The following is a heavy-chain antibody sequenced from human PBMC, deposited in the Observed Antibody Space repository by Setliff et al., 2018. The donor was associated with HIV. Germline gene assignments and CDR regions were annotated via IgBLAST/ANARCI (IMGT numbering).Heavy chain of an antibody. CDR2: ISGSGGST. CDR3: ATDCAVVGGTGSLDS. J-gene: IGHJ4*02. V-gene: IGHV3-23*01. CDR1: GFTFSSYA. D-gene: IGHD1-26*01. Sequence: GGSLRLSCAPSGFTFSSYAMSWVRQAPGKGLEWVSAISGSGGSTYYADSVRGRFTISRDNSKNTLYLQMNSLRVEDTAVYYCATDCAVVGGTGSLDSWGQGTLVTVSS.